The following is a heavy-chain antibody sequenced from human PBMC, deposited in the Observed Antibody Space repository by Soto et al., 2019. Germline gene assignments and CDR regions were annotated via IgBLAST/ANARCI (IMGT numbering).Heavy chain of an antibody. D-gene: IGHD5-18*01. J-gene: IGHJ4*02. V-gene: IGHV1-3*01. CDR1: GYTFTSYA. Sequence: QVQLVQSGAEVKKPGASVKVSCKASGYTFTSYAMHWVRQAPGQRLEWMGWINAGNGNTKYSQKFXXRXXITRDTSASPAYMELSSLRSEDTAVYYCARGLNGYLHYFDYWGQGTPVTVSS. CDR3: ARGLNGYLHYFDY. CDR2: INAGNGNT.